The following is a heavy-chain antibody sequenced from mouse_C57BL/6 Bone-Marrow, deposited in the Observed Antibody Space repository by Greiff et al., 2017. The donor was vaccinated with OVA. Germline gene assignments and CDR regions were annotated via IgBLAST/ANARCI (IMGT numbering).Heavy chain of an antibody. J-gene: IGHJ3*01. Sequence: EVQRVESGPGMVKPSQSLSLTCTVTGYSINSGYDWHWIRPFPGNKLEWMGYISYSGSTNYNPTLKSRISITHDTAKNPFFRKLNSVTTEDTATYYCATGGWDCFAYWGQGTLVTVSA. CDR2: ISYSGST. V-gene: IGHV3-1*01. CDR1: GYSINSGYD. CDR3: ATGGWDCFAY. D-gene: IGHD4-1*01.